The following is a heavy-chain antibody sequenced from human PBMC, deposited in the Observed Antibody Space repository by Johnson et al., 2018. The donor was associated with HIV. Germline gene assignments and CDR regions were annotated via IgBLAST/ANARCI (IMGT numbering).Heavy chain of an antibody. CDR1: GFIFSNYP. J-gene: IGHJ3*02. V-gene: IGHV3-30*18. CDR2: ISKDGANN. D-gene: IGHD3-16*01. Sequence: QVQLVESGGGVVQPGKSLRLSCAASGFIFSNYPMHWVRQAPGKGLEWVAVISKDGANNYHADSVKGRFTISRDNSKNTLYLQMNSLRGEDTAVYYCAKPPSMGADAFDIWGQGTMVTVSS. CDR3: AKPPSMGADAFDI.